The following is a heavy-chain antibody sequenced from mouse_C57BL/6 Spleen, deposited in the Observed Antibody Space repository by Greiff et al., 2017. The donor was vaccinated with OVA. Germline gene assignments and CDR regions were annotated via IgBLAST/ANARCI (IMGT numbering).Heavy chain of an antibody. CDR2: ISSGSSTI. CDR3: ARADWEWYFDV. Sequence: EVKLVESGGGLVKPGGSLKLSCAASGFTFSDYGMHWVRQAPETGLEWVAYISSGSSTIYYADTVKGRFTISRDNAKNTLCLQMTSLRSEDTAMYYCARADWEWYFDVWGTGTTVTVSS. V-gene: IGHV5-17*01. J-gene: IGHJ1*03. CDR1: GFTFSDYG. D-gene: IGHD4-1*01.